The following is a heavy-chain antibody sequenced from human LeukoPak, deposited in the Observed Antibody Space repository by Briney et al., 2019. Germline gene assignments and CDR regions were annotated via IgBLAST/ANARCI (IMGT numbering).Heavy chain of an antibody. J-gene: IGHJ3*01. D-gene: IGHD1-7*01. CDR2: IIPVFDRP. CDR1: GGRFKSYG. Sequence: ASVKVSCTTTGGRFKSYGFSWVRQAPGQGLEWMGGIIPVFDRPNYAQKFEGRVTITADKSTNTTYMEISRLTSDDTAVYYCARDAQWELRAFDVWGRGTMVIVSS. CDR3: ARDAQWELRAFDV. V-gene: IGHV1-69*06.